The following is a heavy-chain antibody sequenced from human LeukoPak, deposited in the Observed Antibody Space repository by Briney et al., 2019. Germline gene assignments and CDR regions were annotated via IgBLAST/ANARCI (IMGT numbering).Heavy chain of an antibody. J-gene: IGHJ5*02. CDR1: GFTFSSYE. CDR3: AGGQLDGVWSS. D-gene: IGHD3-3*01. Sequence: PGGSLRLSCAASGFTFSSYEMNWVRQAPGKGLEWVSYLSSSGTTIYYADSVKGRFTISRDNAKNSLYLQMNSLRAEDTAVYYCAGGQLDGVWSSWGQGTLVTVSS. CDR2: LSSSGTTI. V-gene: IGHV3-48*03.